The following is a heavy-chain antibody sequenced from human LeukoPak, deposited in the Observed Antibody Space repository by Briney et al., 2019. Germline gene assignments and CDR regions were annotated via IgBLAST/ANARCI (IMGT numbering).Heavy chain of an antibody. CDR3: ARVSDDIVVVVAATGAFDI. J-gene: IGHJ3*02. V-gene: IGHV1-2*02. CDR2: IKPNHGGT. D-gene: IGHD2-15*01. Sequence: ASVKVSCKTSGYTFTDYYIHWVRQAPGQGLEWMGWIKPNHGGTNYAQKSQGKVTMTRDTSISTAYMELSRLRYDDTVVYYCARVSDDIVVVVAATGAFDIWGQGTMVTVSS. CDR1: GYTFTDYY.